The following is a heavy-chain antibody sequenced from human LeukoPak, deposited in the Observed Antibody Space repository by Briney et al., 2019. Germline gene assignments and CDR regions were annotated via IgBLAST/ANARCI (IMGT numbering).Heavy chain of an antibody. J-gene: IGHJ6*02. CDR3: VRGRSGSYYGVDV. CDR1: GFTFSDYT. CDR2: ISSRSSYI. V-gene: IGHV3-21*01. Sequence: AGGSLRLSCAASGFTFSDYTMNWVRQAPGKGLEGVSSISSRSSYIYYADSLKGRFTISRDNAKDSLYLQMNSLRAEDTAVYYCVRGRSGSYYGVDVWGQGTTVTVSS. D-gene: IGHD1-26*01.